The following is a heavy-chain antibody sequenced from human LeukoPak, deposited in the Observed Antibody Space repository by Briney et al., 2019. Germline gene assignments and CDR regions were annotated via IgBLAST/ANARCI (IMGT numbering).Heavy chain of an antibody. CDR3: ARDDYVWGSYRDYYYYYGMDV. J-gene: IGHJ6*02. Sequence: GGSLRLSCAASGFTFSSYAMHWVRQAPGKGLEWVAVISYDGSNKYYADSVKGRFTISRDNSKNTLCLQMNSLRAEDTAVYYCARDDYVWGSYRDYYYYYGMDVWGQGTTVTVSS. CDR1: GFTFSSYA. D-gene: IGHD3-16*02. CDR2: ISYDGSNK. V-gene: IGHV3-30-3*01.